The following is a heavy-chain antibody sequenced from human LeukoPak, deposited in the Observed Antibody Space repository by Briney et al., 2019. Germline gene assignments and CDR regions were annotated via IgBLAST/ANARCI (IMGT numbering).Heavy chain of an antibody. V-gene: IGHV4-34*01. D-gene: IGHD4-17*01. CDR2: INHSGRT. J-gene: IGHJ3*02. CDR1: GGSFSGYY. CDR3: ARFYGDPGAFDI. Sequence: SETLSLTCAVYGGSFSGYYWSWIRQPPGKGLEWIGEINHSGRTNYNPSLKSRVTISVDTSKNQFSLKLSSVTAADTAVYYCARFYGDPGAFDIWGQGTMVTVSS.